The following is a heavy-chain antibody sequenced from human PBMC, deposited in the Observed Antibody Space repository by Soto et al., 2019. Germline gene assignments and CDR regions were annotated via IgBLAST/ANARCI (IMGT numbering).Heavy chain of an antibody. CDR3: AKNRGLQYYFDY. J-gene: IGHJ4*02. V-gene: IGHV3-23*01. CDR2: ISGSGDYT. CDR1: GFTFSSYA. Sequence: GGSLRLSCAASGFTFSSYAMNWVRQAPGKGLEWASTISGSGDYTYYADSVKGRFTISRDNSKNMMYLQMNSLRADDTAVYYCAKNRGLQYYFDYWGQGTLVTVSS.